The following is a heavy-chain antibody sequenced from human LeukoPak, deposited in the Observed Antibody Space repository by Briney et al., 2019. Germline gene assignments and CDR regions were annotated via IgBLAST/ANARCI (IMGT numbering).Heavy chain of an antibody. CDR3: ARVAVVVVITFFDY. V-gene: IGHV4-30-4*01. CDR1: GGSISSGDYY. Sequence: SQTLSLTCTISGGSISSGDYYWSWIRQPPGKGLEWIGYIYYSGSTYYNPSLKSRVTISVDTSKNQFSLKLSSVTAADTAVYYCARVAVVVVITFFDYWGQGTLVTVSS. D-gene: IGHD3-22*01. CDR2: IYYSGST. J-gene: IGHJ4*02.